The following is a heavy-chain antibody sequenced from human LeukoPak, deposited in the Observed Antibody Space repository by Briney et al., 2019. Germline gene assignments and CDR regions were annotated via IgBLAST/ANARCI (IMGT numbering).Heavy chain of an antibody. D-gene: IGHD6-19*01. V-gene: IGHV1-18*01. Sequence: GASVKVSCKASGNTFTSFDISWVRQAPGQGLEWMGWISADNGKTNYAQKFQGRVTMTTDTSTSTAYMELRSLRSDDTAVYYCAREISAGYSSGWYIVYFEYWGQGTLVTVSS. CDR2: ISADNGKT. J-gene: IGHJ4*02. CDR3: AREISAGYSSGWYIVYFEY. CDR1: GNTFTSFD.